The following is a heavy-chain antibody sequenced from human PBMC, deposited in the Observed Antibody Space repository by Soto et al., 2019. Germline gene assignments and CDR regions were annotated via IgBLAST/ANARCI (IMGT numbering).Heavy chain of an antibody. CDR2: INPNSGGT. Sequence: GASVKVSCKASGYTFTGYYMHWVRQAPGQGLEWVGWINPNSGGTNYAQKFQGWVTMTRDTSISTAYMELSRLRSDDTAVYYCARAYVSGSYYESDAFDIWGQGTMVTVSS. J-gene: IGHJ3*02. V-gene: IGHV1-2*04. D-gene: IGHD1-26*01. CDR1: GYTFTGYY. CDR3: ARAYVSGSYYESDAFDI.